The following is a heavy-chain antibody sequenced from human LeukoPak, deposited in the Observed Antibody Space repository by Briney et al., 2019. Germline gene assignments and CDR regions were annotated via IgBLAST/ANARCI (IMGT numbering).Heavy chain of an antibody. D-gene: IGHD3-10*01. Sequence: PSETLSLTCSVSGGSLSPNYWNGVRQTPGKGLEWIGYIHYTGSTSYNPSLKSRLTISVDTSENQVSLTVKSVTAADTAVYYCARGYYDSRSHYLVAFDLWGQGVLVTVSS. CDR2: IHYTGST. CDR1: GGSLSPNY. CDR3: ARGYYDSRSHYLVAFDL. V-gene: IGHV4-59*01. J-gene: IGHJ4*02.